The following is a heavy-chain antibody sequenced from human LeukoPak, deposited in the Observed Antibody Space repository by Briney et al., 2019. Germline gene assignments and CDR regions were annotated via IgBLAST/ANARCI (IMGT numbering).Heavy chain of an antibody. Sequence: ASVKVSCKVSGYTFTDYYMHWVQQAPGKGLEWMGLVDPEDGETIYAEKFQGRVTITADTSTDTAYMELSSPRSEDTAVYYCATNPSITIFGVVPPRFDYWGQGTLVTVSS. CDR2: VDPEDGET. CDR1: GYTFTDYY. V-gene: IGHV1-69-2*01. J-gene: IGHJ4*02. CDR3: ATNPSITIFGVVPPRFDY. D-gene: IGHD3-3*01.